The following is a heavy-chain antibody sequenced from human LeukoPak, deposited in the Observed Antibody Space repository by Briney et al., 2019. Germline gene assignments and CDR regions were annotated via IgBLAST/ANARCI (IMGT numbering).Heavy chain of an antibody. D-gene: IGHD6-13*01. CDR1: GFSFSTYN. Sequence: GGSLTLSRVSSGFSFSTYNMNWVRQAPGKGLEWVSMVSTDSRTIYYADSVKGRFTVSRDNAQNSLFLHMNGLRVEDTAVYYCARHTGTDRYFDAWGQGTLVTVSS. CDR2: VSTDSRTI. J-gene: IGHJ5*02. V-gene: IGHV3-21*01. CDR3: ARHTGTDRYFDA.